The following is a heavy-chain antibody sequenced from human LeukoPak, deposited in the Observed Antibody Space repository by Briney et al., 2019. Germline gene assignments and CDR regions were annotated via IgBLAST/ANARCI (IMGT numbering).Heavy chain of an antibody. D-gene: IGHD6-6*01. V-gene: IGHV4-4*07. CDR3: ARVRYSSSSSYFGY. J-gene: IGHJ4*02. CDR1: GGSISSYY. Sequence: SETLSLTCTVSGGSISSYYWSWIRQPAGKGLEWIGRIYTSGSTNYNPSLKSRVTMSVDTSKNQFSLKLSSVTAADTAVYYCARVRYSSSSSYFGYWGQGTLVTVSS. CDR2: IYTSGST.